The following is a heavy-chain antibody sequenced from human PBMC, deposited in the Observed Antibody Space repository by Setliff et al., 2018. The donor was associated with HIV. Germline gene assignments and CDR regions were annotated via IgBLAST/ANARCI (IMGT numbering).Heavy chain of an antibody. Sequence: ASVKVSCKASGYTFTIYGITWVRQAPGQGLEWMGWINPRGGKANYAQRFQGRLTVTTDTSTSTVYLELRLLTSDDTAIYYCAREGHLAAPGSSEFDPWGQGTLVTVSS. D-gene: IGHD6-13*01. J-gene: IGHJ5*02. CDR2: INPRGGKA. V-gene: IGHV1-18*01. CDR1: GYTFTIYG. CDR3: AREGHLAAPGSSEFDP.